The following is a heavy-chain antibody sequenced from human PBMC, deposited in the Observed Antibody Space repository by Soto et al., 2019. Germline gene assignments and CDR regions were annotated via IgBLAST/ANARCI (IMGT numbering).Heavy chain of an antibody. Sequence: QVQLVQSGAEVKKPGASVKVSCKASGYTFTALYMNWVRQAPGQGLEWMGWVNPNNGVTKYAQKFQDRGIMTRDTSINTAYMELSRLTSDDTAVYYCTTLRLDPWGQGTLVTVSS. CDR3: TTLRLDP. V-gene: IGHV1-2*02. D-gene: IGHD6-25*01. J-gene: IGHJ5*02. CDR1: GYTFTALY. CDR2: VNPNNGVT.